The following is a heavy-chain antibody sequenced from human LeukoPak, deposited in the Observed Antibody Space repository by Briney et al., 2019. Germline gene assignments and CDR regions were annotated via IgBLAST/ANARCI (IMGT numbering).Heavy chain of an antibody. CDR3: AKERQRGIAVGGLDY. D-gene: IGHD6-19*01. J-gene: IGHJ4*02. CDR1: GFTFSSYG. CDR2: ISYDGSNK. Sequence: PGRSLRLSCAASGFTFSSYGMHWVRQAPGKGLEWVAVISYDGSNKYCADSVKGRFTISRDNSKNTLYLQMNSLRAEDTAVYYCAKERQRGIAVGGLDYWGQGTLVTVSS. V-gene: IGHV3-30*18.